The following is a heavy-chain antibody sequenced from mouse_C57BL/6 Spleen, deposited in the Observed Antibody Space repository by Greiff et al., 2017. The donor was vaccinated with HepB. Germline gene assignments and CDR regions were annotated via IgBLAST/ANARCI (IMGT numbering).Heavy chain of an antibody. Sequence: ESGPGLVKPSQSLSLTCSVTGYSITSGYYWNWIRQFPGNQLEWMGYISYDGSNNYNPTLNNRISITRDTSKNQFFLKLNSVTTADTATYYCARESSSFAYWGQGTLVTVSA. D-gene: IGHD1-1*01. V-gene: IGHV3-6*01. CDR3: ARESSSFAY. J-gene: IGHJ3*01. CDR2: ISYDGSN. CDR1: GYSITSGYY.